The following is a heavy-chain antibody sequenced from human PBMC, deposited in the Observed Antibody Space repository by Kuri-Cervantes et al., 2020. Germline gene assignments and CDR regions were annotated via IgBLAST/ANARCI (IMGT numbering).Heavy chain of an antibody. CDR1: GFTFSRYA. J-gene: IGHJ4*02. Sequence: GGSLRLSCAASGFTFSRYAMHWVRQAPGKGLEWVALISYDANNKYYVDSVKGRFTISRDNSKNTLYLQMNSLRAEDTAVYYCASDREYSGYENYCTIDYWGQGTLVTVSS. CDR3: ASDREYSGYENYCTIDY. CDR2: ISYDANNK. D-gene: IGHD5-12*01. V-gene: IGHV3-30-3*01.